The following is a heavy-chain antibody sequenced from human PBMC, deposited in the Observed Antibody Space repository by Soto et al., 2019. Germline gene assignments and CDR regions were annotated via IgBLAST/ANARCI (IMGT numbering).Heavy chain of an antibody. D-gene: IGHD3-3*01. V-gene: IGHV3-23*01. CDR2: ISGSGGGT. CDR3: ARDSGIFGVVTLY. CDR1: GFTFSSYA. J-gene: IGHJ4*02. Sequence: GGSLRLSCAASGFTFSSYAMSWVRQAPGKGLEWVSAISGSGGGTYYADSVKGRFTISRDNSKNTLYLQMNSLRAEDTAVYYCARDSGIFGVVTLYWGQGTLVTVSS.